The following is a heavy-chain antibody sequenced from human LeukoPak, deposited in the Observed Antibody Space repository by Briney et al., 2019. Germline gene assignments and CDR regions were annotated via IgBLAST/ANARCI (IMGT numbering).Heavy chain of an antibody. CDR2: IKPDGSEQ. Sequence: GGSLRLSCAASGFTFTDYWMTWVRQAPGKRLEWVAHIKPDGSEQNYIDSVKGRFTISRDNAKNSLYLQMNSLRADDTAVYYCAKDSGWFRFDHWGQGTLVTVSS. J-gene: IGHJ4*02. D-gene: IGHD6-13*01. CDR3: AKDSGWFRFDH. CDR1: GFTFTDYW. V-gene: IGHV3-7*05.